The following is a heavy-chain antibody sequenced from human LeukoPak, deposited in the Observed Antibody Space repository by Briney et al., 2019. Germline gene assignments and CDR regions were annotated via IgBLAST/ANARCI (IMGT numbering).Heavy chain of an antibody. Sequence: GGSLRLSCAASGFTFSNYWMSWVRQAPGKGLEWVANIKQDGGEKYYVDSVKGRSTISRDNAMNSLCLQMNSLRAEDTAVYYCAKDQVRVVVAATLMTNWGQGTLVTVSS. CDR2: IKQDGGEK. V-gene: IGHV3-7*03. CDR1: GFTFSNYW. CDR3: AKDQVRVVVAATLMTN. D-gene: IGHD2-15*01. J-gene: IGHJ4*02.